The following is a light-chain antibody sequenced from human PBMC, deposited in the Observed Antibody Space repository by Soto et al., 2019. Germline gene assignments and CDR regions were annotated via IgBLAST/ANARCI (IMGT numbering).Light chain of an antibody. J-gene: IGKJ3*01. CDR1: ESVGRY. CDR2: DAI. Sequence: VLTQSPDILSLSPGKTATLSCRASESVGRYVGWYQQQVRPARRLLICDAITRTTGVAAMFSSRGSATDFILTISSLEDDDFVDYYCQQRARWPSTFGPGTKVDIK. CDR3: QQRARWPST. V-gene: IGKV3-11*01.